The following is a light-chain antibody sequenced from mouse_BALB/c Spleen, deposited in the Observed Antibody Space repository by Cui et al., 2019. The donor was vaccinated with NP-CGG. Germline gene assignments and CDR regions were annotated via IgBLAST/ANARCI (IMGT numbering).Light chain of an antibody. Sequence: HAIVTLQSALTTSPGETVTLTCRSSTGAVTTSNYANWVQEKPDQLFTGLIGGTNNRVPGVPARFSGSLIGDKAALTITGAQTEDEAIYFCALWYSNHWVFGGGTKLTVL. CDR1: TGAVTTSNY. CDR3: ALWYSNHWV. V-gene: IGLV1*01. CDR2: GTN. J-gene: IGLJ1*01.